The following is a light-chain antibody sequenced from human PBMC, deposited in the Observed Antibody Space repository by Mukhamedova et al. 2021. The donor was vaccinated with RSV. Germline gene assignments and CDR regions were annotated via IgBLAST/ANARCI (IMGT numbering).Light chain of an antibody. CDR3: NSFAGSNNLV. J-gene: IGLJ2*01. CDR1: SSDVGGYNY. CDR2: EVT. Sequence: SSDVGGYNYVSWYQQHPGKAPRLMIYEVTKRPSGVPDRFSGSKSGNTASLTVSGLQAEDEAHYYCNSFAGSNNLVFGGGTKLTV. V-gene: IGLV2-8*01.